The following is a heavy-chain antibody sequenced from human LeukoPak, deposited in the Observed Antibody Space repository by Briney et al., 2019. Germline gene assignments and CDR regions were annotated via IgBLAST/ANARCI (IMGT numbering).Heavy chain of an antibody. V-gene: IGHV4-59*01. J-gene: IGHJ4*02. CDR1: GGSISSYY. CDR3: GRDNYFDYFDY. Sequence: PSETLSLTCTVSGGSISSYYWSWIRQPPGKGLEWIGYIYYSGSTNYNPSLKSRVTISVDTPKNQFSLKLSSVTAADTAVYYCGRDNYFDYFDYWGQGTLVTVSS. CDR2: IYYSGST. D-gene: IGHD3-9*01.